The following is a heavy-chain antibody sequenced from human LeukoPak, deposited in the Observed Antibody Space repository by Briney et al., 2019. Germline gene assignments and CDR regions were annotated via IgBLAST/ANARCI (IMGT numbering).Heavy chain of an antibody. CDR1: GFTFSSYA. D-gene: IGHD6-13*01. CDR3: ARAVAAADSY. Sequence: PGRSLRLSCAASGFTFSSYATHWVRQAPGKGLEWVAVISYDGSNKYYADSVKGRFTISRDNSKNTLYLQMNSLRAEDTAVYSCARAVAAADSYWGRGTLVTVSS. V-gene: IGHV3-30-3*01. CDR2: ISYDGSNK. J-gene: IGHJ4*02.